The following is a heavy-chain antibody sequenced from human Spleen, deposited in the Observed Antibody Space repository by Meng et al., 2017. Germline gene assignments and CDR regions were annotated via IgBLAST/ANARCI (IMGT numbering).Heavy chain of an antibody. CDR2: IYYSGST. D-gene: IGHD3-10*01. CDR1: GGSISSYY. CDR3: ARDLGFGELSWGY. J-gene: IGHJ4*02. V-gene: IGHV4-59*01. Sequence: SETLSLTCAVYGGSISSYYWSWIRQPPGKGLEWIGYIYYSGSTNYNPSLKSRVTISVDTSKNQFSLNLNSVTAADTAVYYCARDLGFGELSWGYWGQGTLVTVSS.